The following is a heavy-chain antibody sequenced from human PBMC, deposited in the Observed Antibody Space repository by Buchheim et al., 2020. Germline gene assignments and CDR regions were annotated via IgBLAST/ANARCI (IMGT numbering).Heavy chain of an antibody. D-gene: IGHD6-6*01. CDR3: ARHRVYSGSSVWGQHYYYAMDV. J-gene: IGHJ6*02. CDR2: IFPDDSDT. CDR1: GYRFTSYW. V-gene: IGHV5-51*01. Sequence: EVQLVQSGAEVKKPGESLKISCKGSGYRFTSYWIGWVRQMPGKGLEWMGIIFPDDSDTRYSPSFEGQVTISADKSISTAYMQWSSLKASDTAIYYCARHRVYSGSSVWGQHYYYAMDVWGQGTT.